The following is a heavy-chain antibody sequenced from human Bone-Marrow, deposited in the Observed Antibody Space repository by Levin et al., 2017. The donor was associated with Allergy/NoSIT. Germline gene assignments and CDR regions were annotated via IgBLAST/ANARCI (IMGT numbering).Heavy chain of an antibody. CDR2: IYYSGDT. Sequence: SQTLSLTCTVSGGSLISSNYYWGWIRQPPGEGLEWIGSIYYSGDTYYNPSLKSRVTMSVDTSNNQFSLRLSPVTATDTAVYYCARQEYRTSSWFDPWGQGTLVTVSS. J-gene: IGHJ5*02. V-gene: IGHV4-39*01. CDR1: GGSLISSNYY. CDR3: ARQEYRTSSWFDP. D-gene: IGHD6-6*01.